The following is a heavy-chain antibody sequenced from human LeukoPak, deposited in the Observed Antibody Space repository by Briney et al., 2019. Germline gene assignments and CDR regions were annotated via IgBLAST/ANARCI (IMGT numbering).Heavy chain of an antibody. CDR3: ARAHSSSWYWMGYFDY. D-gene: IGHD6-13*01. Sequence: SETLSLTCAVYGGSFSGYYWSWIRQPPGKGLEWIGEINHSGSTNYNPSLKSRVTISVDTSKNQFSLKLSSVTAADAAVYYCARAHSSSWYWMGYFDYWGQGTLVTVSS. CDR1: GGSFSGYY. J-gene: IGHJ4*02. V-gene: IGHV4-34*01. CDR2: INHSGST.